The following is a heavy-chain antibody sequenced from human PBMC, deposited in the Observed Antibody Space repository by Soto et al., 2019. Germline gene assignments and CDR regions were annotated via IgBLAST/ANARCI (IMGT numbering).Heavy chain of an antibody. CDR2: INHSGST. CDR3: ARGSVLTGYYAGGDFDY. J-gene: IGHJ4*02. V-gene: IGHV4-34*01. Sequence: PSETLSLTCAVYGGSFSGYYWTWIRQPPGTGLEWIGEINHSGSTNYNPSLKSRVTISVDTSKNQFSLKLSSVTAADTAVYYCARGSVLTGYYAGGDFDYWGQGTLVTVSS. D-gene: IGHD3-9*01. CDR1: GGSFSGYY.